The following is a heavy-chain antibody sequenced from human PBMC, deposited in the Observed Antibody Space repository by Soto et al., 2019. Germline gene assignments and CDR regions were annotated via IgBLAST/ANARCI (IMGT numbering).Heavy chain of an antibody. CDR3: ARGEGVHAVTPKNGMDV. CDR1: GGTFSSYA. V-gene: IGHV1-69*01. CDR2: IIPIFGTA. Sequence: QVQLVQSGAEVKKPGSSVKVSCKASGGTFSSYAISWVRQAPGQGLEWMGGIIPIFGTANYAQKFQGRVTITADESTSTAYMGLSSLRSEDTAVYYCARGEGVHAVTPKNGMDVWGQGTTVTVSS. J-gene: IGHJ6*02. D-gene: IGHD4-17*01.